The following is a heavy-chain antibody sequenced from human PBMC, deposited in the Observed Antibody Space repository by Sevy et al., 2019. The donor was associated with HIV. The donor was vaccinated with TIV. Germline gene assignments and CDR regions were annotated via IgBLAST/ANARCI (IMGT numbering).Heavy chain of an antibody. J-gene: IGHJ4*02. CDR3: SRGLYYYDMRGHQEPGDY. CDR2: INSDGSST. V-gene: IGHV3-74*01. CDR1: GITLTPYC. D-gene: IGHD3-22*01. Sequence: GGSLRFSCAASGITLTPYCMHWVRQAPGKGLVWVSRINSDGSSTSYAESVKGRFTISRDNGKNTLYLQMKSLRVEDTAVYFYSRGLYYYDMRGHQEPGDYWGQGVLVTVSS.